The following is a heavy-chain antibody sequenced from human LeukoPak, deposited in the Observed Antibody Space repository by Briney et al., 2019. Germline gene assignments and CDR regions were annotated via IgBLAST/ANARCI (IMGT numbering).Heavy chain of an antibody. CDR1: GYSFTSYW. CDR2: IEPSDSYT. V-gene: IGHV5-10-1*01. CDR3: ARRWDYSKRLDY. D-gene: IGHD6-13*01. Sequence: GESLRISCKGSGYSFTSYWISWVRQMPGKGLEWMGRIEPSDSYTNYSPSFQGHVTISADKSISTAYLQWSSLKASDTAMYYCARRWDYSKRLDYWGQGTLVTVSS. J-gene: IGHJ4*02.